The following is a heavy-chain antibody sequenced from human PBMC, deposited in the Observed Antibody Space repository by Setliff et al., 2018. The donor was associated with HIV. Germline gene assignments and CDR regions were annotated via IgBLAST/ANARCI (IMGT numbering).Heavy chain of an antibody. J-gene: IGHJ4*02. CDR3: ASQSGWIQLWLDY. CDR1: GGSISSGTYY. Sequence: SETLSLTCTVSGGSISSGTYYWGWIRQPPGKGLEWIGSIYHSGSTYYNPSLKSRVTISVDTSKNQFSLKLGSVTAADTAVYYCASQSGWIQLWLDYWGQGTLVTVSS. D-gene: IGHD5-18*01. CDR2: IYHSGST. V-gene: IGHV4-39*07.